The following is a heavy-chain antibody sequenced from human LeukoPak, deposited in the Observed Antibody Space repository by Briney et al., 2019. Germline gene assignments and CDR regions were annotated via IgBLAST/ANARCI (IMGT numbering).Heavy chain of an antibody. D-gene: IGHD6-13*01. Sequence: SETLSLTCTVSGGSTSSYYWSWIRQPPGKGLEWIGYIYYSGSTNYNPSLKSRVTISVDTSKNQFSLKLSSVTAADTAVYYCARGGSSPDYWGQGTLVTVSS. CDR3: ARGGSSPDY. CDR2: IYYSGST. V-gene: IGHV4-59*01. J-gene: IGHJ4*02. CDR1: GGSTSSYY.